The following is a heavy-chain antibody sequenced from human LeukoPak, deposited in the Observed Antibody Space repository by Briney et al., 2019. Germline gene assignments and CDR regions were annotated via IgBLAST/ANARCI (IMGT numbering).Heavy chain of an antibody. D-gene: IGHD6-19*01. CDR1: RGSFSGYY. Sequence: PLETLSLTCAVYRGSFSGYYWSWIRQPPGKGLEWIGEINHSGSTNYNPSLKSRVTISVDTSKNQFSLKLSSVTAADTAVYYCARGRRQWLVRGGIELDYWGQGTLVTVSS. V-gene: IGHV4-34*01. CDR2: INHSGST. J-gene: IGHJ4*02. CDR3: ARGRRQWLVRGGIELDY.